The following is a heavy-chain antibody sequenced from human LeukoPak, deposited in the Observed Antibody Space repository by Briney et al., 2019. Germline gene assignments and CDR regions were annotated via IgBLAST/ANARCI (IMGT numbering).Heavy chain of an antibody. CDR2: ILHSGST. CDR3: ARGSTYADYVFDY. Sequence: SETLSLTCTVSGGSITFFYWSWIRQHPGKGLEWIGYILHSGSTYYNPSLKSRITISVDTSKNQFSLNLTSVTAADTAVYYCARGSTYADYVFDYWGQGTLVTVSS. V-gene: IGHV4-31*03. J-gene: IGHJ4*02. D-gene: IGHD4-17*01. CDR1: GGSITFFY.